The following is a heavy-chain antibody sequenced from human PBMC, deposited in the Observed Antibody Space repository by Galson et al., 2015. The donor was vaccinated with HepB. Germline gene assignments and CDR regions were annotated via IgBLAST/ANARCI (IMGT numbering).Heavy chain of an antibody. CDR1: GGSIHIGRYY. D-gene: IGHD2-15*01. Sequence: LSLTCTVSGGSIHIGRYYWGWIRQPPGKGLEWIGNIYYTGSTSYNPSLKSRVTVSVDTSKSQFSLKLSSVTAADTAVYFCARTAGGCSGGLCQPEYFDYWGQGTLVTVSS. CDR2: IYYTGST. CDR3: ARTAGGCSGGLCQPEYFDY. V-gene: IGHV4-39*01. J-gene: IGHJ4*02.